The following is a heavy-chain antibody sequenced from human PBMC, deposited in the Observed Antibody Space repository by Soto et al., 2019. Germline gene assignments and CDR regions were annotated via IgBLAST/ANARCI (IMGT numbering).Heavy chain of an antibody. CDR1: GGSFSGYY. D-gene: IGHD3-16*02. CDR3: ASADYDYIWGSYRFGN. CDR2: INHSGST. J-gene: IGHJ4*02. V-gene: IGHV4-34*01. Sequence: QVQLQQWGAGLLKPSETLSLTCAVYGGSFSGYYWSWIRQPPGKGLEWIGEINHSGSTNYNPSLKSRVTISVDTSKHQYSLKLSSVTAADTAVYYCASADYDYIWGSYRFGNWGQGTLVTVSS.